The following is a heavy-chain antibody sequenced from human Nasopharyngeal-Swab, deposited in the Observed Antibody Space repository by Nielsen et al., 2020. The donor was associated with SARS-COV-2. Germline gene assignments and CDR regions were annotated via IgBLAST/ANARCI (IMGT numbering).Heavy chain of an antibody. CDR2: VGVGGAT. Sequence: LSLTCAASGFTFDNYAMSWVRQAPGKGLEWVSAVGVGGATYYTDSVKGRFTISRDNSKDTLYLQMNTLRVEDTAIYYCARFNLGGGSPFDYWGQGTLVTVSS. CDR1: GFTFDNYA. D-gene: IGHD1-26*01. J-gene: IGHJ4*02. CDR3: ARFNLGGGSPFDY. V-gene: IGHV3-23*01.